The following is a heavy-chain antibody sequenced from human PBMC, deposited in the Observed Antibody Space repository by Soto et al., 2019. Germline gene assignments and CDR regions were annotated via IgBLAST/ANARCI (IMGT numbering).Heavy chain of an antibody. CDR2: MNPNSGNT. Sequence: QVQLVQSGAEVKKPGASVKVSCKASGYTFTSYDINWVRQATGQELEWMGWMNPNSGNTGYAQKFQGRVTMTRNTSISTAYMELSSLRSEDTAVYYCARHGLVTAMGTYDGFDIWGQGTMVTVSS. D-gene: IGHD5-18*01. CDR3: ARHGLVTAMGTYDGFDI. J-gene: IGHJ3*02. CDR1: GYTFTSYD. V-gene: IGHV1-8*01.